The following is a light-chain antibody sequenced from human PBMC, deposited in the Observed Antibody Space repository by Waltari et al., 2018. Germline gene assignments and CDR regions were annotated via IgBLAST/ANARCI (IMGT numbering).Light chain of an antibody. CDR3: QHYLRLPVT. J-gene: IGKJ1*01. V-gene: IGKV3-20*01. Sequence: EIVLTQSPGTLYLSPGESTTLSCRTSQSVTSALAWYQQKPGQAPRLLIYGASNRATGIPDRFSGSGSGTDFSLTISSLEPEDFAVYYCQHYLRLPVTFGQGTKVEVK. CDR2: GAS. CDR1: QSVTSA.